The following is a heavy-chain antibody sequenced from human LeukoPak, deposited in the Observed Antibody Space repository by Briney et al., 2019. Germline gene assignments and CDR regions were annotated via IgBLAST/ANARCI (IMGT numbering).Heavy chain of an antibody. J-gene: IGHJ5*02. CDR1: GGTFSSYA. V-gene: IGHV1-69*04. D-gene: IGHD6-13*01. Sequence: ASVSVSCKASGGTFSSYAMSWVRQAPGQGLEWMGRIIPILGIANYAQKFQGRVTITADKSTSTAYMELSSLRSEDTGVYYCARDLTPAGWFDPWGQGTLVTVSS. CDR3: ARDLTPAGWFDP. CDR2: IIPILGIA.